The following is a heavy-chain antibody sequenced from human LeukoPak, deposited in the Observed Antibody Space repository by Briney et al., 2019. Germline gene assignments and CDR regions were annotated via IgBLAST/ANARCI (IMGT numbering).Heavy chain of an antibody. D-gene: IGHD3-22*01. V-gene: IGHV3-73*01. CDR3: TMYYDSSGLFDY. Sequence: GGSLRLSCAASGLNFSRSAIHWARQASGKGLEWVGRIRSKPNNYAAVYAVSVKGRFNISRDDSKNTAYLQMNSLKTEDTAVYYCTMYYDSSGLFDYWGQGTLVTVSS. J-gene: IGHJ4*02. CDR1: GLNFSRSA. CDR2: IRSKPNNYAA.